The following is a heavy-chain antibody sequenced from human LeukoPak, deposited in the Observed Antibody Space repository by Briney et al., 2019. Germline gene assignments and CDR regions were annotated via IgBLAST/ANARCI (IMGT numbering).Heavy chain of an antibody. CDR2: INTNTGNP. J-gene: IGHJ4*02. CDR3: ARGSPGAYCGGDCSPPGDY. Sequence: ASVKVSCKASGYTFTSYAMNWVRQAPGQGLEWMGWINTNTGNPTYAQGFTGRFVFSLDTSVSTAYLQISSLMAEDTAVYYCARGSPGAYCGGDCSPPGDYWGQGTLVTVSS. CDR1: GYTFTSYA. D-gene: IGHD2-21*02. V-gene: IGHV7-4-1*02.